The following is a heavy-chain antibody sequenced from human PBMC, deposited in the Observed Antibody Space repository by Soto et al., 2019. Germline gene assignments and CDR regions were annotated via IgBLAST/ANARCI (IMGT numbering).Heavy chain of an antibody. J-gene: IGHJ3*02. V-gene: IGHV4-59*01. CDR1: GGSITSYS. CDR3: ARTYDGSGPNSGGYGFDI. CDR2: IYYSGST. Sequence: SETLSLTCSVSGGSITSYSWPSIRQSPGKGLEWIAYIYYSGSTSYNPSLKSRVSISLDTSKNQFSLKLSSVTAADTAVYYCARTYDGSGPNSGGYGFDIWGQGTMVT. D-gene: IGHD3-22*01.